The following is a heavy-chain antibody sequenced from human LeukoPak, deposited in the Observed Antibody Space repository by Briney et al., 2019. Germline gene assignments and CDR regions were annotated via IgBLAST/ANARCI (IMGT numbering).Heavy chain of an antibody. Sequence: GGSLRLSCAASGFTFSSYWMSWVRQAPGKGLDWSSFIYSNTPHYPDSVKGRFTISRDNSKNTLYLQMNSLRAEDTAVYYCARAHNWKYGTFDYWGQGTLVTVSS. V-gene: IGHV3-66*01. J-gene: IGHJ4*02. CDR1: GFTFSSYW. CDR3: ARAHNWKYGTFDY. CDR2: IYSNTP. D-gene: IGHD1-7*01.